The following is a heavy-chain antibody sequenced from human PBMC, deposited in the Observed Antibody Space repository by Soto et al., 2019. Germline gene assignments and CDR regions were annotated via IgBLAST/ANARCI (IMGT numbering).Heavy chain of an antibody. CDR1: GYRFTGYG. CDR2: INPKSGAT. V-gene: IGHV1-2*02. J-gene: IGHJ6*02. D-gene: IGHD2-21*02. Sequence: VAAGKVSCKASGYRFTGYGLPWVRQAPGPGLQWMGWINPKSGATDYAQKFQGRVTMTREISTNKAYLEVSGLRSDETADDTDVDYCAESDCCGDGYFQYGLDVWGQGTTVTVSS. CDR3: VDYCAESDCCGDGYFQYGLDV.